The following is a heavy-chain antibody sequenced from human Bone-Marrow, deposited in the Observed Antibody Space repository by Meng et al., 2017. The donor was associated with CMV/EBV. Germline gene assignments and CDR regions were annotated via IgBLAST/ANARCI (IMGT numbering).Heavy chain of an antibody. V-gene: IGHV3-48*03. Sequence: GESLKISCAASGFTFSHYEMNWVRQAPGKGLEWVSYISSTGSTIYYADSVKGRFTISRDNAKNSLYLQMNSLRAEDTAVYYCARDTYSSSWFYLDYWGQGPLVTVYS. D-gene: IGHD6-13*01. CDR2: ISSTGSTI. CDR1: GFTFSHYE. J-gene: IGHJ4*02. CDR3: ARDTYSSSWFYLDY.